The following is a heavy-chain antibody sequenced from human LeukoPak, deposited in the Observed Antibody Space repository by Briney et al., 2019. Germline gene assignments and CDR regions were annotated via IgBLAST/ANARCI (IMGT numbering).Heavy chain of an antibody. CDR2: ISSSSSYI. D-gene: IGHD3-10*01. Sequence: GASLRLSCAASGFTFSSYSMNWVRQAPGKGLEWVSSISSSSSYIYYADSVKGRFTIFRDNANNSLYLQMNSLRAEDTAVYYCPRDQKLLLFVESPFDYWGQGTLVTVSS. J-gene: IGHJ4*02. V-gene: IGHV3-21*01. CDR3: PRDQKLLLFVESPFDY. CDR1: GFTFSSYS.